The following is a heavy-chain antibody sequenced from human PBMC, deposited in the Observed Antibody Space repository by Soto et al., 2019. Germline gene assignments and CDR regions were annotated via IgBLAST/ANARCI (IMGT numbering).Heavy chain of an antibody. J-gene: IGHJ4*02. Sequence: VQLLESGGGLVQPGGSLRLSCAASGFTFNNYAMNWVRQAPGKGLEWVSAIRNSGGFTYYADSVKGRLTISRDNSKTTLYLHMDSLRADDTALYYCEKVSFEAKGPYFFAYWGQGTLVTVSS. CDR2: IRNSGGFT. CDR1: GFTFNNYA. V-gene: IGHV3-23*01. CDR3: EKVSFEAKGPYFFAY.